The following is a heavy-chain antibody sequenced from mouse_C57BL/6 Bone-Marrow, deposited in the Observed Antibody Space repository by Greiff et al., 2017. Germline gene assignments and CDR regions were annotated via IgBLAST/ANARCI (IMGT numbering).Heavy chain of an antibody. J-gene: IGHJ4*01. D-gene: IGHD2-3*01. CDR2: INPSNGGT. Sequence: QVQLQQSGTELVKPGASVKLSCKASGYTFTSYWMYWVQQRPGQGLEWIGNINPSNGGTNYNEKFKSKATLTVDNSSSTAYMQLSSLTSEDSAVYYCARDGYYAMDYWGQGTSVTVSS. CDR1: GYTFTSYW. CDR3: ARDGYYAMDY. V-gene: IGHV1-53*01.